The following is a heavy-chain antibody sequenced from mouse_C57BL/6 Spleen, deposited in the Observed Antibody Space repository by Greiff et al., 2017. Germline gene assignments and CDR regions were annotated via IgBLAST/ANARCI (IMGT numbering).Heavy chain of an antibody. J-gene: IGHJ2*01. V-gene: IGHV2-5*01. D-gene: IGHD2-12*01. Sequence: VQLQEPGPGLVQPSQSLSITCTVSGFSLTSYCVHWVRQSPGQGLEWLGVIWRGGSTDYNAAFMSRLIITKDNSKSQVFFKMNSLPADDTAICCCANNYDCHFDYWGQGTTLTVSS. CDR1: GFSLTSYC. CDR2: IWRGGST. CDR3: ANNYDCHFDY.